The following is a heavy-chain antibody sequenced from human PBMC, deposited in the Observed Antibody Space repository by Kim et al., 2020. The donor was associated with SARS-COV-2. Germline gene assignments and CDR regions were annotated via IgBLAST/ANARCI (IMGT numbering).Heavy chain of an antibody. D-gene: IGHD2-8*01. Sequence: DSVEGRFTISRDNSKNTLYLQMNSLRAEDTAVYYCAKELMVYAIRWFDPWGQGTLVTVSS. V-gene: IGHV3-23*01. J-gene: IGHJ5*02. CDR3: AKELMVYAIRWFDP.